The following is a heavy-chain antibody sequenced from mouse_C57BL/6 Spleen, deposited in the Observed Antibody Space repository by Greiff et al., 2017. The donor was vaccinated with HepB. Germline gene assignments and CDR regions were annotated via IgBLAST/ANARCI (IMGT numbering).Heavy chain of an antibody. CDR3: ARWGITTGGDY. V-gene: IGHV1-85*01. CDR1: GYTFTSYD. Sequence: QVQLKESGPELVKPGASVKLSCKASGYTFTSYDINWVKQRPGQGLEWIGWIYPRDGSTKYNEKFKGKATLTVDTSSSTAYMELHSLTSEDSAVYFCARWGITTGGDYWGQGTTLTVSS. D-gene: IGHD1-1*01. J-gene: IGHJ2*01. CDR2: IYPRDGST.